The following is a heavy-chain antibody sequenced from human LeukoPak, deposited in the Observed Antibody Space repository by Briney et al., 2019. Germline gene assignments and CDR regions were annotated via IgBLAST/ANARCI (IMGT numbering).Heavy chain of an antibody. V-gene: IGHV4-61*01. Sequence: SETLSLTCTVSGGSVSSGSYYWSWIRQPPGKGLEWIGYIYYSGSTNYNPSLKSRVTISVDTSKNQFSLKLSSVTAADTAVYYCAREGGTTVTTRRYFDYWGQGTLVTVSS. J-gene: IGHJ4*02. CDR1: GGSVSSGSYY. CDR2: IYYSGST. D-gene: IGHD4-17*01. CDR3: AREGGTTVTTRRYFDY.